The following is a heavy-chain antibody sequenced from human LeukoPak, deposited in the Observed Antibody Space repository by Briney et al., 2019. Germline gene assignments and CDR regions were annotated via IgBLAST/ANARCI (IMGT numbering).Heavy chain of an antibody. V-gene: IGHV3-48*04. J-gene: IGHJ2*01. D-gene: IGHD6-13*01. CDR3: ARAPRRYSSSWYFDL. Sequence: PGGSLRLSCAASGFSFSSYCMSWVRQAPGKGLEWVSHIRRSGSIIYYADSVKGRFTISRDNAKNSLYVQMNSLRGEDTAFYYCARAPRRYSSSWYFDLWGRGTLVTVSS. CDR1: GFSFSSYC. CDR2: IRRSGSII.